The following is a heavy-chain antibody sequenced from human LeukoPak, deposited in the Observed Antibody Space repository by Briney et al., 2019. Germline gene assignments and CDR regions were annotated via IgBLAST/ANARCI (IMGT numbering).Heavy chain of an antibody. D-gene: IGHD6-19*01. V-gene: IGHV1-69*13. Sequence: GASVKVSCKASGGTFSYYAITWVRQAPGQRLEWMGGIIPIFNTTNYAQRFQDRVTITADESTNTAYMELSSLTSEDTAVYYCARDALGLYSSGWSDYYYYMDVWGKGTTVTISS. CDR2: IIPIFNTT. CDR1: GGTFSYYA. CDR3: ARDALGLYSSGWSDYYYYMDV. J-gene: IGHJ6*03.